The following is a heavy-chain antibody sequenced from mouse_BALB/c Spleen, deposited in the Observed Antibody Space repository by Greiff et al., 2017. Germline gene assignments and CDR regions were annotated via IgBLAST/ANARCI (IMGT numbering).Heavy chain of an antibody. D-gene: IGHD2-3*01. CDR2: INSNGGST. CDR1: GFTFSSYG. Sequence: EVKLEESGGGLVQPGGSLKLSCAASGFTFSSYGMSWVRQTPDKRLELVATINSNGGSTYYPDSVKGRFTISRDNAKNTLYLQMSSLKSEDTAMYYCARDHDGSLFAYWGQGTLVTVSA. CDR3: ARDHDGSLFAY. J-gene: IGHJ3*01. V-gene: IGHV5-6-3*01.